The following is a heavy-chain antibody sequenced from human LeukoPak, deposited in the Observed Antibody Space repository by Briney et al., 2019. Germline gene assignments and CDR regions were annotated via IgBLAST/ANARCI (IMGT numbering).Heavy chain of an antibody. CDR3: ARGFGDYVWGSYRYKSSSFDY. V-gene: IGHV4-39*07. Sequence: SETLSLTCTVSGGSISSGDYYWSWIRQPPGKGLEWIGEINHSGSTNYNPSLKSRVTISVDTSKNQFSLKLSSVTAADTAVYYCARGFGDYVWGSYRYKSSSFDYWGQGTLVTVSS. D-gene: IGHD3-16*02. CDR1: GGSISSGDYY. J-gene: IGHJ4*02. CDR2: INHSGST.